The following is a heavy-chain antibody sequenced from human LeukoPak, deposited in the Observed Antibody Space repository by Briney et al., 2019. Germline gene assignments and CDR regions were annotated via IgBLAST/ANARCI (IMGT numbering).Heavy chain of an antibody. V-gene: IGHV4-59*08. D-gene: IGHD4-23*01. CDR3: VRLSVISPHRYFDL. Sequence: SETLSLTCTVSGGSISGYIWSWIRQPPGKGLEWIAYIYDNGNTNYNPSLKSRVTIALDTSKTQFSLRLNSVTAADTAVYYCVRLSVISPHRYFDLWGRGTLVIVSS. CDR1: GGSISGYI. J-gene: IGHJ2*01. CDR2: IYDNGNT.